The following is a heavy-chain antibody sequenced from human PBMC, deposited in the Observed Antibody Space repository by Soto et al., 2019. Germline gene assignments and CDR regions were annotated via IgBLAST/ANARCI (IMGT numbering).Heavy chain of an antibody. CDR3: ARSGYDRYRIAVAGTGFDY. CDR2: IIPIFGTA. J-gene: IGHJ4*02. V-gene: IGHV1-69*13. Sequence: GASVKVSCKASGGTFSSYAISWVRQAPGQGLEWMGGIIPIFGTANYAQKFQGRVTITADESTSTAYMELSSLRSEDTAVYYCARSGYDRYRIAVAGTGFDYWGQGTLVTVSS. D-gene: IGHD6-19*01. CDR1: GGTFSSYA.